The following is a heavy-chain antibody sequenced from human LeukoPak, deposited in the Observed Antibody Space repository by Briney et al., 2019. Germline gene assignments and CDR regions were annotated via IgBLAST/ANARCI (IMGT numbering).Heavy chain of an antibody. Sequence: GGSLRLSCAASGFTFSSYWMHWVRQAPGKGLVRVSRINTDGSSTSYADSVKGRFTISRDNAKNTLYLQMNSLRAEDTAVYYCARGLPYCGGDCYSDWGQGTLVTVSS. CDR3: ARGLPYCGGDCYSD. J-gene: IGHJ4*02. CDR2: INTDGSST. CDR1: GFTFSSYW. V-gene: IGHV3-74*01. D-gene: IGHD2-21*01.